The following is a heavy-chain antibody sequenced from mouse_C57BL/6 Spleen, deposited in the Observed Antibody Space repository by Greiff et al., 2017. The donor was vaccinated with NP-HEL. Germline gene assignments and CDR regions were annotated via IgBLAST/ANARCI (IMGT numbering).Heavy chain of an antibody. CDR1: GFTFSDYY. V-gene: IGHV5-12*01. D-gene: IGHD4-1*01. CDR3: ARGELGRGWYFDV. CDR2: ISNGGGST. J-gene: IGHJ1*03. Sequence: EVKLVESGGGLVQPGGSLKLSCAASGFTFSDYYMYWVRQTPEKRLEWVAYISNGGGSTYYPDTVKGRFTISRDNAKNTLYLQMSRLKSEDTAMYYCARGELGRGWYFDVWGTETTVTVSS.